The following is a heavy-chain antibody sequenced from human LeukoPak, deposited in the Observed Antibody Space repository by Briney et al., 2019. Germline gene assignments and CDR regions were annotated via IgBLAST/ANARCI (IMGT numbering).Heavy chain of an antibody. Sequence: GGSLRLSCADSGFTFSDYYMSWIRQAPGKGLEWVSYISSSSSYTNYADSVKGRFTISRDNAKNSLYLQMNSLRAEDTAVYYCAREDSNAFDIWGQGTMVTVSS. CDR2: ISSSSSYT. CDR3: AREDSNAFDI. V-gene: IGHV3-11*06. CDR1: GFTFSDYY. D-gene: IGHD6-13*01. J-gene: IGHJ3*02.